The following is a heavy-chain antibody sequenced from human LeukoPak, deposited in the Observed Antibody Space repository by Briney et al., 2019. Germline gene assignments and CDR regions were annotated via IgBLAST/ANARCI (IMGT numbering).Heavy chain of an antibody. Sequence: GGSLRLSCAVSGFTVSSNYMTWVRQAPGQGPEWVSLIYSGGSTSYADSVKGRFTISRDSSKNTLYLQMNSLRAEDTALYYCARRLEYSGSKGVFDYWGQETLVTVSS. CDR3: ARRLEYSGSKGVFDY. V-gene: IGHV3-66*01. CDR2: IYSGGST. D-gene: IGHD1-26*01. J-gene: IGHJ4*02. CDR1: GFTVSSNY.